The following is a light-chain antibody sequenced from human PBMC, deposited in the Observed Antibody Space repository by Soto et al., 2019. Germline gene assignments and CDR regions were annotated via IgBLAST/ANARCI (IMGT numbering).Light chain of an antibody. J-gene: IGLJ1*01. CDR3: CSYAGRYTYV. Sequence: QSVLTQPASVSGSPGQSITISCTGTSSDIGNYDFVSWYQQVPGTAPKAMIYEVSSRPSGVSNRFSGSKSGNTASLTISGLQAEDEADYYCCSYAGRYTYVFGTGTKLTVL. V-gene: IGLV2-23*02. CDR2: EVS. CDR1: SSDIGNYDF.